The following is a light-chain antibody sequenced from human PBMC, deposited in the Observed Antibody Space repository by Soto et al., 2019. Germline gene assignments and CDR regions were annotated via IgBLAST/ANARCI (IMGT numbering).Light chain of an antibody. CDR2: DDS. V-gene: IGLV3-21*02. J-gene: IGLJ2*01. Sequence: SYELTQPPSMSVAPGQTARITCGGNKIGSKSVHWYQQRPGQAPVVVVYDDSDRPSGIPERFSGSNSGDTATLTISRVEAGDEADYYCQVWDSSSDHVVFGGGTKLTVL. CDR3: QVWDSSSDHVV. CDR1: KIGSKS.